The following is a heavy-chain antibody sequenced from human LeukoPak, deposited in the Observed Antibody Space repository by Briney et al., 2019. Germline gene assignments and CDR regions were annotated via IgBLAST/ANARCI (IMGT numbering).Heavy chain of an antibody. V-gene: IGHV1-18*01. CDR2: ISAYNGNT. Sequence: ASVKVSCKASGYTFTSYGISWVRKAPGQGLEWMGWISAYNGNTNYAQKLQGRFTMTTDTSTSTAYIELRSLRSDDTAVYYCARASVVVVISTHPAYYYYGMDVWGQGPRSPSP. CDR1: GYTFTSYG. D-gene: IGHD3-22*01. J-gene: IGHJ6*02. CDR3: ARASVVVVISTHPAYYYYGMDV.